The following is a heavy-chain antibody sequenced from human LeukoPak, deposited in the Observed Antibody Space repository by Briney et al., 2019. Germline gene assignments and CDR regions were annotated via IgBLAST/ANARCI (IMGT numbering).Heavy chain of an antibody. D-gene: IGHD6-19*01. CDR2: INPDGSST. Sequence: GGSLRLSCAASGFTFSSYWMHWVRQAPGKGLVWVSRINPDGSSTTYADTVKGRFTISRDNAKNTVYLQMNSLRVEDTAVYYCASPNGRSVAGIDYWGQGTLVTVSS. V-gene: IGHV3-74*01. J-gene: IGHJ4*02. CDR3: ASPNGRSVAGIDY. CDR1: GFTFSSYW.